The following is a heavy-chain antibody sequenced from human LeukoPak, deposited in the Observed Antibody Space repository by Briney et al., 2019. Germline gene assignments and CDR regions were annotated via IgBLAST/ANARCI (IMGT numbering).Heavy chain of an antibody. CDR2: MRSKTQNYAT. V-gene: IGHV3-73*01. CDR3: TNYDDSSDLWGY. Sequence: PGGSLRLSCAASGFTFSDSGMHWVRQAPGKGLERVGRMRSKTQNYATAYAASVKGRFTISRDDSKNTAFLQMNSLKTEDTAVYYCTNYDDSSDLWGYWGQGTLVTVSS. CDR1: GFTFSDSG. D-gene: IGHD3-22*01. J-gene: IGHJ4*02.